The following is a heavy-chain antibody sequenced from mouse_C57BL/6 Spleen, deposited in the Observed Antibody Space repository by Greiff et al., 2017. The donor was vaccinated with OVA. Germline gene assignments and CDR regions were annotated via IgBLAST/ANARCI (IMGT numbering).Heavy chain of an antibody. CDR3: TTPCSSRGYAMDY. V-gene: IGHV14-1*01. D-gene: IGHD3-3*01. CDR1: GFNIKDYY. J-gene: IGHJ4*01. Sequence: EVQLQQSGAELVRPGASVKLSCTASGFNIKDYYMHWVKQRPEQGLEWIGRIDPEDGDTEYAPKFQGKATMTADTSSNTAYLQLSSLTSEATAVYYCTTPCSSRGYAMDYWGQGTSVTVSS. CDR2: IDPEDGDT.